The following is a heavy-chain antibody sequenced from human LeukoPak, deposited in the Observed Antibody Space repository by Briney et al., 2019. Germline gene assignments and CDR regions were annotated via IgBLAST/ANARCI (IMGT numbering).Heavy chain of an antibody. CDR1: GGSISSYY. CDR3: ERDHHCSSPTCTKRDNGFAP. CDR2: IYTSGST. J-gene: IGHJ5*02. Sequence: SETLSLTCTVSGGSISSYYWSWIRQPAGKGLEWIGRIYTSGSTNYNPSLKSRVTMSVDTSKNQFSLKLSSVTAADTAVYYCERDHHCSSPTCTKRDNGFAPWGQGTLVTVSS. D-gene: IGHD2-2*01. V-gene: IGHV4-4*07.